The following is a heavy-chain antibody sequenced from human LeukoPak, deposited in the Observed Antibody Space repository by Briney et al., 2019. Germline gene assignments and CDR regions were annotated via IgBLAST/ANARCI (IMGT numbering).Heavy chain of an antibody. V-gene: IGHV3-20*04. J-gene: IGHJ4*02. CDR1: GFTFDDYG. D-gene: IGHD3-22*01. CDR2: IDRNGDST. CDR3: ARVRYYYDSSGPLDY. Sequence: GGSLRLSCAASGFTFDDYGMSWVRQAPGKGLEWVSGIDRNGDSTGYADSVEGRFTISRDNSKNTLYLQMNSLRAEDTAVYYCARVRYYYDSSGPLDYWGQGTLVTVSS.